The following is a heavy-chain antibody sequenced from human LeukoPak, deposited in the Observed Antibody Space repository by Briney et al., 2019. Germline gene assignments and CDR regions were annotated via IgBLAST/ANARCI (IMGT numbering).Heavy chain of an antibody. Sequence: SETLSLTCTVSGDSLSSGSYYWSWIRQPAGNGLEWIGRIYSNGDTKFNPSLKSRVTISLDTSKNQFSLKLSSATAADTAVYYCASRHSKQQPYYYYMDIWGKGTTVTVSS. CDR2: IYSNGDT. V-gene: IGHV4-61*02. CDR3: ASRHSKQQPYYYYMDI. CDR1: GDSLSSGSYY. D-gene: IGHD6-13*01. J-gene: IGHJ6*03.